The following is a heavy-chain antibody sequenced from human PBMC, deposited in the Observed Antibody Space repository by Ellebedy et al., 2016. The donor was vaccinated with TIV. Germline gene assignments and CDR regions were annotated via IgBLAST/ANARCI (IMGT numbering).Heavy chain of an antibody. CDR1: GGSFSGYY. J-gene: IGHJ4*02. V-gene: IGHV4-34*01. Sequence: SETLSLTXAVYGGSFSGYYWSWIRQPPGKGLEWIGEINHSGSTNYNPSLKSRVTISVDTSKNQFSLKLSSVTAADTAVYYCARGSRITIFGVVRGVDYWGQGTLVTVSS. CDR3: ARGSRITIFGVVRGVDY. CDR2: INHSGST. D-gene: IGHD3-3*01.